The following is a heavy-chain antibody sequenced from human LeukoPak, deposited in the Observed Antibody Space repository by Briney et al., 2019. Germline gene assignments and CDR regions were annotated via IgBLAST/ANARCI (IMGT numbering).Heavy chain of an antibody. CDR1: GFTFSDYY. Sequence: GGSLRLSCVASGFTFSDYYMSWIRQAPGKGLEWVSYISSTSTYTNYADSVKGRLTISRDNVKNSLYLQMNSLRAEDTAVYYCAKQYCSGGRCHFDYWGQGTLVTVSS. D-gene: IGHD2-15*01. V-gene: IGHV3-11*06. J-gene: IGHJ4*02. CDR2: ISSTSTYT. CDR3: AKQYCSGGRCHFDY.